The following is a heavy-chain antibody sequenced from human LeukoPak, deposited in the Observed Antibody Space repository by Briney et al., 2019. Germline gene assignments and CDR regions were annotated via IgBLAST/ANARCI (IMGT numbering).Heavy chain of an antibody. CDR1: GGSISSGSYY. V-gene: IGHV4-61*02. D-gene: IGHD4-23*01. CDR2: IYTSGST. Sequence: SQTLSLTCTVSGGSISSGSYYWSWIRQPAGKGLEWIGRIYTSGSTNYNPSLKSRVTISVDTSKNQFSLKLSSVTAADTAVYYCARDPVGELGNHAFDIWGQGTMVTVSS. J-gene: IGHJ3*02. CDR3: ARDPVGELGNHAFDI.